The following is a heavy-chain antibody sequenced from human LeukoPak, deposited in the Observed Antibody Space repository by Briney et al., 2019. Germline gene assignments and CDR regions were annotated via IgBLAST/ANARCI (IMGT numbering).Heavy chain of an antibody. Sequence: ASVKVSCKASGGTFSSYAISWVRQAPGQGLEWMGGIIPIFGTANCAQKFQGRVTITTDESTSTAYMELSSLRSEDTAVYYCARDGASEMATITRWFDPWGQGTLVTVSS. V-gene: IGHV1-69*05. CDR3: ARDGASEMATITRWFDP. D-gene: IGHD5-24*01. CDR2: IIPIFGTA. J-gene: IGHJ5*02. CDR1: GGTFSSYA.